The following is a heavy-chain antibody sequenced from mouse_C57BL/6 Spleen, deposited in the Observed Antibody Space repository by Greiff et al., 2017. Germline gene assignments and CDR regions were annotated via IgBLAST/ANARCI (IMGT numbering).Heavy chain of an antibody. Sequence: EVQLQQSGPELVKPGASVKISCKASGYTFTDYYMNWVKQSHGKSLEWIGDINPHNGGTSYNQKFKGKATLTVDKSSSTAYMELRSLTSEDSAVYDCASAGYDVGCAYWGQGTLVTVSA. V-gene: IGHV1-26*01. J-gene: IGHJ3*01. CDR1: GYTFTDYY. CDR3: ASAGYDVGCAY. CDR2: INPHNGGT. D-gene: IGHD2-2*01.